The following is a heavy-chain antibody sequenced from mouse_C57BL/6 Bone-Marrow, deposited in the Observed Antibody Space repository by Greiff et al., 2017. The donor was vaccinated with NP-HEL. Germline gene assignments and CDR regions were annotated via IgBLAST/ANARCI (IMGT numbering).Heavy chain of an antibody. CDR2: ISYDGSN. J-gene: IGHJ3*01. D-gene: IGHD4-1*01. V-gene: IGHV3-6*01. Sequence: EVKLQESGPGLVKPSQSLSLTCSVTGYSITSGYYWNWIRQFPGNKLEWMGYISYDGSNNYNPSLKNRISITRDTSKNQFFLKLNSVTTEDTATYYCARGGLGLAWFAYWGQGTLVTVSA. CDR3: ARGGLGLAWFAY. CDR1: GYSITSGYY.